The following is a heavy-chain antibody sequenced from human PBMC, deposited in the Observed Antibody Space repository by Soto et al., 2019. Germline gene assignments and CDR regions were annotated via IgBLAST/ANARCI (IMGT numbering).Heavy chain of an antibody. CDR3: ASSPGYYGSGSYSLHYYYYGMDV. J-gene: IGHJ6*02. D-gene: IGHD3-10*01. V-gene: IGHV3-11*05. Sequence: QVQLVESGGGLVKPGGSLRLSCAASGFTFSDYYMSWIRQAPGKGLEWVSYISSSSSYTNYADSVKGRFTISRDNAKNSXXLXMXXLRAEDTAVYYCASSPGYYGSGSYSLHYYYYGMDVWGQGTTVTVSS. CDR1: GFTFSDYY. CDR2: ISSSSSYT.